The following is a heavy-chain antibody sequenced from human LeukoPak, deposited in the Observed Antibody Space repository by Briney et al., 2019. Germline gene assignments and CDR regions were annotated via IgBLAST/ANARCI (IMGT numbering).Heavy chain of an antibody. Sequence: ASVKVSCKASGYTFTGYYMHWVRQAPGQGLEWMGWINPNSGGTNYAQKFQGRVTMTRDTSISTAYMELSRLRSDDTAVYYCARAPPGYYYDSSGYYARLGIGYWGQGTLVTVSS. CDR3: ARAPPGYYYDSSGYYARLGIGY. J-gene: IGHJ4*02. CDR2: INPNSGGT. D-gene: IGHD3-22*01. CDR1: GYTFTGYY. V-gene: IGHV1-2*02.